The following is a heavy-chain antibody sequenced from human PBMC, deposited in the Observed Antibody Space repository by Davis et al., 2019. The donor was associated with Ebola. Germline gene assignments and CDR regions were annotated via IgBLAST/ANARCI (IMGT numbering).Heavy chain of an antibody. D-gene: IGHD3-9*01. Sequence: PGGSLRLSCSASGFNFEGHGMHWVRLPPGKGLEWVTSISWNSLNIVYADSVRGRFTISRDNVKNSLYLQMNSLKVEDTALYYCVRDKDVMTGYSSYYFDYWGQGTQVTVSS. CDR3: VRDKDVMTGYSSYYFDY. CDR1: GFNFEGHG. V-gene: IGHV3-9*01. J-gene: IGHJ4*02. CDR2: ISWNSLNI.